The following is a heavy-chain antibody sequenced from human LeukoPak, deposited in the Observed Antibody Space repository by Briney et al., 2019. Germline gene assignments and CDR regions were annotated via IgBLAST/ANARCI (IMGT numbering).Heavy chain of an antibody. CDR2: INPSGGST. Sequence: ASVKVSCKASGYTLTNYYMHWVRQAPGQGLEWMGIINPSGGSTTYAQKFQGRVTMTRDTSTSTVYMELSSLRSEDTAVYYCARETEEQLVYYFDYWGQGTLLTVSS. D-gene: IGHD6-6*01. V-gene: IGHV1-46*01. CDR1: GYTLTNYY. J-gene: IGHJ4*02. CDR3: ARETEEQLVYYFDY.